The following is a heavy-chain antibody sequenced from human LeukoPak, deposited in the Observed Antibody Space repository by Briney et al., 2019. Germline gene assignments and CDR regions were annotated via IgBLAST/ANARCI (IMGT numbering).Heavy chain of an antibody. D-gene: IGHD2-2*01. V-gene: IGHV3-7*01. CDR3: ARVLYGSRVNVIDS. Sequence: GGSLRLSCAASGFTFPNYWMSWVRQAPGKGLEWVANIKVDGSEKYYVDAVQGRFTISRDNAKNSLYLQMNSLRAEDTGVYRCARVLYGSRVNVIDSWGPGTLVTVSS. J-gene: IGHJ4*02. CDR1: GFTFPNYW. CDR2: IKVDGSEK.